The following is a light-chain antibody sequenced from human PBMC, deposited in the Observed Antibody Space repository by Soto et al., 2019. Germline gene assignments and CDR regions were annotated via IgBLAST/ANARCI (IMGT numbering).Light chain of an antibody. Sequence: QPVLTQSPSASASLGASVNLTCTLSSGHSTYAIAWHQQEPEKGPRYLMKLHSDGRHSKGDGIPDRFSGSISGAERYLTISSLQSEDEADYYCQTWATGPWVFGGGTKLTVL. CDR2: LHSDGRH. CDR1: SGHSTYA. CDR3: QTWATGPWV. J-gene: IGLJ3*02. V-gene: IGLV4-69*01.